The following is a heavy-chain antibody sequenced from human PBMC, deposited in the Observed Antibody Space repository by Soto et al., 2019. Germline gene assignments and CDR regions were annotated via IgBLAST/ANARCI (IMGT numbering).Heavy chain of an antibody. V-gene: IGHV3-53*05. Sequence: GSLRLSCAASGVTLSIKHISLGRQAPXKGLEWVSVIYSGGSTYYADSVKGRFTISRDNSKNTLYLQMNSLRAEDTAVYYCAKDPLSGSFPLEYFFDYWGQGTLVIVSS. CDR1: GVTLSIKH. D-gene: IGHD1-26*01. CDR3: AKDPLSGSFPLEYFFDY. CDR2: IYSGGST. J-gene: IGHJ4*02.